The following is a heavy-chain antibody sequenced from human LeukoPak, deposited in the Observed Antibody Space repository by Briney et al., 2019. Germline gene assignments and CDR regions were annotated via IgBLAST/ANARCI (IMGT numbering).Heavy chain of an antibody. J-gene: IGHJ6*02. Sequence: SETLSLTCTVSGGSISSSSYYWGWIRQPPGKGLEWIGSIYYSGSTYYNPSLKSRVTMSVDTSKNQFSLKLSSVTAADTAVYYCARCPLVEGPYYYYGMDVWGQGTTVTVSS. D-gene: IGHD2-8*02. V-gene: IGHV4-39*07. CDR2: IYYSGST. CDR3: ARCPLVEGPYYYYGMDV. CDR1: GGSISSSSYY.